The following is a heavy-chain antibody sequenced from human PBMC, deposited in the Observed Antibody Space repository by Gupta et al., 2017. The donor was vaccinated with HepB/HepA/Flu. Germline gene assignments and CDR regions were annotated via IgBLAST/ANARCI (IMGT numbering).Heavy chain of an antibody. CDR2: IAKKTDNYNP. CDR3: ARRVVRHNDY. J-gene: IGHJ4*02. CDR1: GFTVSDHY. Sequence: EVQLVESGGSLVQPGGSLRLSCAASGFTVSDHYMDWVRQAPGKGLEWVGRIAKKTDNYNPEYVASVKGRFTISRDDSKNSLYLQMNSLKTEDTAVYFCARRVVRHNDYWGQGTLVTVSS. D-gene: IGHD2-15*01. V-gene: IGHV3-72*01.